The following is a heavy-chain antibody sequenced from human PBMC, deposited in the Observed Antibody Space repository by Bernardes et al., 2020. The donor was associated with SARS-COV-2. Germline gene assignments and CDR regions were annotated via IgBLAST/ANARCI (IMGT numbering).Heavy chain of an antibody. CDR2: IIPRFDKT. Sequence: SVKVSCKASAGPFRDYAIRWVRQAPGQGLEWLGGIIPRFDKTNYAQKFQGRVTITTDESTSAVYLVLTSLTSDDTAMYYCARGIRNRYYYYGVDVWGQGTTVIVSS. D-gene: IGHD1-20*01. CDR1: AGPFRDYA. V-gene: IGHV1-69*05. CDR3: ARGIRNRYYYYGVDV. J-gene: IGHJ6*02.